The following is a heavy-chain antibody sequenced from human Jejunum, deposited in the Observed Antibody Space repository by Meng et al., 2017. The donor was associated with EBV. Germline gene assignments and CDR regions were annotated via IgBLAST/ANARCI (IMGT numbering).Heavy chain of an antibody. J-gene: IGHJ4*02. D-gene: IGHD5-12*01. CDR1: GFTFNSNW. CDR2: IDHTGTST. Sequence: EXQLVEXXXGLVQPGXSVRRSCTGSGFTFNSNWMHWVRQAPGKGLVWVSRIDHTGTSTSYADSVKGRFTISRDNAKNTLYLELNSLRPEDTAVYYCARAEFSGPSLVYWGQGTLVTVSS. V-gene: IGHV3-74*01. CDR3: ARAEFSGPSLVY.